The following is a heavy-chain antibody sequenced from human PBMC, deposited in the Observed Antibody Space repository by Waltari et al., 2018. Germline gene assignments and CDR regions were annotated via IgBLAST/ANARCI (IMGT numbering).Heavy chain of an antibody. Sequence: QVQLVQSGAEVKKPGASVKVSCKASGYTFSNCGINWVRQAPGQGLEWMGWISPYNGNADYETKLQGRVTMTTETSAKTAYLELRSLGSDDTAVYYCAGGGGPRTVVALTFDLWGQGTLVTVSS. CDR3: AGGGGPRTVVALTFDL. D-gene: IGHD3-22*01. CDR2: ISPYNGNA. J-gene: IGHJ4*02. V-gene: IGHV1-18*01. CDR1: GYTFSNCG.